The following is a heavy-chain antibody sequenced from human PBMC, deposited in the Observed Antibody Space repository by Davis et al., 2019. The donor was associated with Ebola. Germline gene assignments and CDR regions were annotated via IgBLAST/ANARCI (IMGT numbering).Heavy chain of an antibody. CDR3: AKVIYYYDSSGIYTFAFDM. Sequence: PGGSLRLSCVASGFIFNNFAMHWFRQAPGRGPEWVSVISGGGETTHYADSVKGRFTISRDNSQTTLYLQMNNVRAEDTARYYCAKVIYYYDSSGIYTFAFDMWGLGTLVTVSS. CDR2: ISGGGETT. CDR1: GFIFNNFA. D-gene: IGHD3-22*01. V-gene: IGHV3-23*01. J-gene: IGHJ3*02.